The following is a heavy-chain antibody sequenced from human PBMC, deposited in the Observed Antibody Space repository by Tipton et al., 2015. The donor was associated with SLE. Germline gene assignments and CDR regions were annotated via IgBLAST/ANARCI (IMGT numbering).Heavy chain of an antibody. CDR1: GFTFSSYW. CDR3: ASHLSWGGDRDDAFDI. J-gene: IGHJ3*02. V-gene: IGHV3-7*01. Sequence: GSLRLSCAASGFTFSSYWMSWVRQAPGKGLEWVANIKQDGSERYYVDSVKGRLTISRDNAKNSLYLQMNSLRAEDTAVYYCASHLSWGGDRDDAFDIWGQGTRVTVSS. CDR2: IKQDGSER. D-gene: IGHD2-21*01.